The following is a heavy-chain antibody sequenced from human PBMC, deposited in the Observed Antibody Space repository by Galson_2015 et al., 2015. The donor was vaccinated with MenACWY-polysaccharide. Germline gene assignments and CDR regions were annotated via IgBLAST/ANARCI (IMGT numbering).Heavy chain of an antibody. D-gene: IGHD3-10*01. J-gene: IGHJ1*01. V-gene: IGHV5-51*03. CDR2: IYPGGSDA. CDR3: ARITGGEYFQY. Sequence: QSVAQATKPGESLKISCTGLGYSFTSYWIGWIRQMPGKGPEWMGIIYPGGSDARFSPSFQAQVTLSVDNSIITAYLQWNSLKASDTAIYYCARITGGEYFQYCGQCALVTV. CDR1: GYSFTSYW.